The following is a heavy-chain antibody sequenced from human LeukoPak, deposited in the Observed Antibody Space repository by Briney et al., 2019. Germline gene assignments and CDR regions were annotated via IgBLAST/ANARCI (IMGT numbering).Heavy chain of an antibody. J-gene: IGHJ4*02. CDR2: IYSGGST. Sequence: PGGSPRLSCAASGFTVSSNYMSWVRQAPGKGLEWVSVIYSGGSTYYADSVKGRFTISRDNSKNTLYLQMNSLRAEDTAVYYCARGSVMITFGGVTDFDYWGQGTLVTVSS. CDR1: GFTVSSNY. V-gene: IGHV3-66*01. CDR3: ARGSVMITFGGVTDFDY. D-gene: IGHD3-16*01.